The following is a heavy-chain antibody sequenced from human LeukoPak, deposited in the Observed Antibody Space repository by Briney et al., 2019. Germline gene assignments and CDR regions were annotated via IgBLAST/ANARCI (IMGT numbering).Heavy chain of an antibody. V-gene: IGHV3-53*01. CDR3: ARDWVRSSCTD. CDR1: GFTVSSNY. J-gene: IGHJ4*02. Sequence: PEGSLRLSCAASGFTVSSNYMSWVRQAPGKGLEWVSVIYSGGSTYYADSVKGRFTISRDNAKNSLHLQMNSLRADDTAVYYCARDWVRSSCTDWGQGTLVTVSS. D-gene: IGHD6-13*01. CDR2: IYSGGST.